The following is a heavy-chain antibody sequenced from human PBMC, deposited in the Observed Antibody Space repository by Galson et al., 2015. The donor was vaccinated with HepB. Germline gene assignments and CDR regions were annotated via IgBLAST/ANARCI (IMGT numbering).Heavy chain of an antibody. CDR2: IYSGGST. D-gene: IGHD1-20*01. J-gene: IGHJ3*02. CDR1: GFPVSSYY. Sequence: SLRLSCAASGFPVSSYYMSWVRQAPGKGLEWVSLIYSGGSTDYADSVEGRFSISRERFKNTLYLKMNSLRAEDTAVYYCARQAITGTDSFDIWGRGTVVTVSS. CDR3: ARQAITGTDSFDI. V-gene: IGHV3-53*01.